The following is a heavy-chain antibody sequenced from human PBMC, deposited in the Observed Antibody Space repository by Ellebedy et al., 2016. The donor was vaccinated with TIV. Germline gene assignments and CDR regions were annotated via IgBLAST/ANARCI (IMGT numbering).Heavy chain of an antibody. CDR3: ARGGYSYPEDFDF. CDR2: MNPNSGNT. D-gene: IGHD5-18*01. Sequence: ASVKVSCRASGYTFTTYDINWVRQATGQGLEWMGWMNPNSGNTDYAQKFQDRVIMTRNTSISTAYMELYSLTSEDTAVYYCARGGYSYPEDFDFWGQGTLVTVSS. CDR1: GYTFTTYD. J-gene: IGHJ4*02. V-gene: IGHV1-8*01.